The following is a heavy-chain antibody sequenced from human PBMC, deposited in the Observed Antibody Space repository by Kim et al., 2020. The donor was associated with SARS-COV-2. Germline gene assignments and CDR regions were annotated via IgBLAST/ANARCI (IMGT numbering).Heavy chain of an antibody. J-gene: IGHJ3*02. Sequence: QTLQGRVTMTTDTSTSTAYMELRSLRSDDTAVYYCARDSSGYYALGAFDIWGQGTMVTVSS. CDR3: ARDSSGYYALGAFDI. D-gene: IGHD3-22*01. V-gene: IGHV1-18*01.